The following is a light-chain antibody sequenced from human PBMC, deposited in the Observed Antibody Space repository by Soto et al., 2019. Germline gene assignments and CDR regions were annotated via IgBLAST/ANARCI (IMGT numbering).Light chain of an antibody. Sequence: QSALTQPASVSGSPGQSITISCTGTSSDVGGYNYVSWYQQHPGKAPKLMIYEVSNRPSGVSNRFSGSKSGNTASLTISGLQAEDEADYYCSSYTSSSCRSFGTGNKLTVL. CDR2: EVS. CDR1: SSDVGGYNY. V-gene: IGLV2-14*01. J-gene: IGLJ1*01. CDR3: SSYTSSSCRS.